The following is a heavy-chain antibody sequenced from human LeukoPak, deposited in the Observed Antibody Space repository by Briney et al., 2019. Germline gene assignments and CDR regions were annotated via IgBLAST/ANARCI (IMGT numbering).Heavy chain of an antibody. J-gene: IGHJ4*02. CDR3: ARITFGGDLDY. CDR1: GLTFRDYY. Sequence: GGSLGPPLAPPGLTFRDYYMSGIRQAPGKGRGGVSYISSSGSTIYYADSEKGRFTISRDNAKNSLYLQMNSLRAEDTAVYYCARITFGGDLDYWGQGTLVTVSS. CDR2: ISSSGSTI. V-gene: IGHV3-11*04. D-gene: IGHD3-16*01.